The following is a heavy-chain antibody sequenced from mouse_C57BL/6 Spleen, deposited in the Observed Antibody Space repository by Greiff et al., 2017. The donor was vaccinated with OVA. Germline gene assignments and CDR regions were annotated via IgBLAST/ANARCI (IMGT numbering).Heavy chain of an antibody. CDR1: GYTFTSYW. CDR2: INPSNGGT. CDR3: ARLWYSNYVFAY. D-gene: IGHD2-5*01. Sequence: QVQLQQPGTELVKPGASVKLSCKASGYTFTSYWMHWVKQRPGQGLEWIGNINPSNGGTNYNEKFKSKATLTVDKSSSTAYMQLSSLTSEDSAVNYCARLWYSNYVFAYWGQGTLVTVSA. V-gene: IGHV1-53*01. J-gene: IGHJ3*01.